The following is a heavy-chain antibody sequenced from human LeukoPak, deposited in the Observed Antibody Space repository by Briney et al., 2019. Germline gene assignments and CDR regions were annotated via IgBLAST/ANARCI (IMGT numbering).Heavy chain of an antibody. CDR2: IIPILGIA. D-gene: IGHD1-1*01. V-gene: IGHV1-69*04. Sequence: SVKVSCKASGGTFSSYAISWVRQAPGQGLEWMGRIIPILGIANYAQKFQGRVTITADKSTSTAYMELSSLRSEDTAVYYCARAPDPTGTTFWYYYGMDVWGQGTTVTVSS. CDR1: GGTFSSYA. CDR3: ARAPDPTGTTFWYYYGMDV. J-gene: IGHJ6*02.